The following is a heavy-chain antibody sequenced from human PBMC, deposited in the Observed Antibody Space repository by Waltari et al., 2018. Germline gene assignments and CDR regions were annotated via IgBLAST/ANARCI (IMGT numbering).Heavy chain of an antibody. CDR3: VRLEDCTGPGGNCYSGDSFAMDV. V-gene: IGHV4-34*02. D-gene: IGHD2-8*02. CDR2: INHNGNI. CDR1: GGSFSGYY. J-gene: IGHJ6*02. Sequence: QVQLQQWGAGLLQPSETLSLTCAVYGGSFSGYYWGWIRQPPGKGLEWIGEINHNGNINRNPSLRSRVTMLVDTSRSQFSLKMNSVTAADTAVYYCVRLEDCTGPGGNCYSGDSFAMDVWGQGTTVTVSS.